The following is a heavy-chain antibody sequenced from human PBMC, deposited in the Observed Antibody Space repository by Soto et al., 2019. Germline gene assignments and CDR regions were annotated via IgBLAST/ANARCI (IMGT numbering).Heavy chain of an antibody. Sequence: PSETLSLTCAVSGYSISSGYYWGWLRQPPGKGLEWIGSIYHGGSTYYNPSLNSRVTLSIDMTNNHVSLLLNSVIAAATAVYYLARVGPCVPYYYDSRPYTIAKWFDLWGQGTLVTVSS. CDR1: GYSISSGYY. CDR2: IYHGGST. J-gene: IGHJ5*02. CDR3: ARVGPCVPYYYDSRPYTIAKWFDL. D-gene: IGHD3-22*01. V-gene: IGHV4-38-2*01.